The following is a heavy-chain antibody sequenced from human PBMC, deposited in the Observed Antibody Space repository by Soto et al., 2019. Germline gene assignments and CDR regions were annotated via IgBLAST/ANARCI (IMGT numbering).Heavy chain of an antibody. CDR2: ISRNSDII. D-gene: IGHD3-3*01. Sequence: GGSLRLSCVGYGFTFSNYDMNWVRQAPGKGLEWVSYISRNSDIIHYADSVKGRFTISRDNAKNSVSLQMNSLRDEDTAVYYCARVPRIIGHDNWFDPWGQGTLVTVSS. CDR3: ARVPRIIGHDNWFDP. J-gene: IGHJ5*02. CDR1: GFTFSNYD. V-gene: IGHV3-48*02.